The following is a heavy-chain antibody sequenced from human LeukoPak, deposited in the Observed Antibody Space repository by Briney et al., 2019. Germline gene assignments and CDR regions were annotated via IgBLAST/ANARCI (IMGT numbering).Heavy chain of an antibody. D-gene: IGHD2-15*01. Sequence: GASVKLSCRASGYTFTSYAITWVRQAPGQGLEWMGWISAYNGDTNYAQKLQGRVTMTTDTSTSTAYMELRSLRSDDTAVYYCARNYCSDGSCYLDYWGQGTLVTVSS. CDR1: GYTFTSYA. CDR2: ISAYNGDT. CDR3: ARNYCSDGSCYLDY. V-gene: IGHV1-18*01. J-gene: IGHJ4*02.